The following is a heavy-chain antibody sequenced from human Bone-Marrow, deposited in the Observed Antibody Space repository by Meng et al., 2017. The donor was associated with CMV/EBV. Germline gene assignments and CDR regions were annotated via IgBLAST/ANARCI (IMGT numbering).Heavy chain of an antibody. CDR3: ARGYCSSISCYRYGMDV. CDR2: IIPIFGTA. J-gene: IGHJ6*02. CDR1: GGTFSSYT. Sequence: SVKVSCKASGGTFSSYTISWVRQAPGQGLEWMGGIIPIFGTANYAQKFQGRVTITTDESTSTAYMELSSLRSEDTAVYYCARGYCSSISCYRYGMDVWGQGTTVTVSS. D-gene: IGHD2-2*02. V-gene: IGHV1-69*05.